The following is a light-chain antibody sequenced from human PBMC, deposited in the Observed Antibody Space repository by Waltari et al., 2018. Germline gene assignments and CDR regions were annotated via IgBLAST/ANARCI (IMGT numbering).Light chain of an antibody. J-gene: IGKJ1*01. CDR1: QSISSL. Sequence: DIQMTQSPSTLSASVGDRVTITCRASQSISSLLAWYQQKPGKAPKLLIYRASGLESGVPSRFSGSGSGTEFTLTISSLQPDDFATYYCQHYNSYPWAFGQGTKVEIK. V-gene: IGKV1-5*03. CDR3: QHYNSYPWA. CDR2: RAS.